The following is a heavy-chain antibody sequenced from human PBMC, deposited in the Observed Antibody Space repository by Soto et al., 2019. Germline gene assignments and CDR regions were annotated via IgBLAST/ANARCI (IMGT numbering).Heavy chain of an antibody. Sequence: GGSLRLSCAASGFTFSSYAMSWVRQAPGKGLEWVSAISGSGGSTYYADSVKGRFTISRDNSKNTLYLQMNSLRAEDTAVYYCAKVNLWFGVECYFDYWGQGTLVTVSS. V-gene: IGHV3-23*01. CDR1: GFTFSSYA. CDR2: ISGSGGST. D-gene: IGHD3-10*01. CDR3: AKVNLWFGVECYFDY. J-gene: IGHJ4*02.